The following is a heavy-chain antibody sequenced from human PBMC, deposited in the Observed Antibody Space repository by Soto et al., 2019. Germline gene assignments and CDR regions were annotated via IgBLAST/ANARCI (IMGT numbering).Heavy chain of an antibody. CDR3: AHGRIAVAGTEEYYLDY. V-gene: IGHV3-23*01. CDR1: GFTISSYA. J-gene: IGHJ4*02. Sequence: GGSLRLSCAVSGFTISSYAMSWVRQAPGKGLEWVSAISGSGGSTYCADSVKGRFTISRDNSKNTLYLQMNSLRAEDTAVYYCAHGRIAVAGTEEYYLDYWGQGTLVTVSS. CDR2: ISGSGGST. D-gene: IGHD6-19*01.